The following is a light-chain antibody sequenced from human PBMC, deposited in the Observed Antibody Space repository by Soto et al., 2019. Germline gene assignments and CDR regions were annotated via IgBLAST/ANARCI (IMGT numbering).Light chain of an antibody. Sequence: LTQPASMSGSPGQSITISCTGTSSDVGGYNYVSWYQRHPGKAPKLMIYEVSNRPSGVSNRFSGSKSGNTASLTISGLQAEDEADYYCSSSTINNTVLFGGGTKLTVL. CDR2: EVS. CDR3: SSSTINNTVL. V-gene: IGLV2-14*01. CDR1: SSDVGGYNY. J-gene: IGLJ2*01.